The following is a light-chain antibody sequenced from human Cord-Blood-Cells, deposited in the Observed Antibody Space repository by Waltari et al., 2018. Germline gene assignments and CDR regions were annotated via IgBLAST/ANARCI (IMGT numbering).Light chain of an antibody. J-gene: IGLJ2*01. Sequence: QSALTQPASVSGSPGQSITISCTGTSSDVGGYNYVSWYQQHPGKAPKLMIYDVSNRPSGVSNRFSGSKSGNTASRTISGLQAEDEADDYCSSYTSSSTLVFGGGTKLTVL. V-gene: IGLV2-14*01. CDR3: SSYTSSSTLV. CDR2: DVS. CDR1: SSDVGGYNY.